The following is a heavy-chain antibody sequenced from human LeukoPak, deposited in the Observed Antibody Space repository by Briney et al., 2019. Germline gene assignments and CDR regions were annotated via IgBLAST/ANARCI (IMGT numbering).Heavy chain of an antibody. CDR3: ARLMTQGRAFDI. Sequence: SETLSPTCTVSGGSISSYYWSWIRQPPGKGLEWIGYIYYSGSTNYNPSLKSRVTISVDTSKNQFSLKLSSVTAADTAVYYCARLMTQGRAFDIWGQGTMVTVSS. V-gene: IGHV4-59*01. CDR1: GGSISSYY. D-gene: IGHD3-16*01. CDR2: IYYSGST. J-gene: IGHJ3*02.